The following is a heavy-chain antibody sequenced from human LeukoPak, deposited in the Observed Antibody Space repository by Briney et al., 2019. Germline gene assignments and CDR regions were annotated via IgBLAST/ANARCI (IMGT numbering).Heavy chain of an antibody. V-gene: IGHV1-46*01. Sequence: GASVKVPCKASGYTFTGYYMHWVRQAPGQGLEWMGWINPSGGSTSYAQKFQGRLTVTRDMSTSTVYMELSSLGSEDTAVYYCARDRGVLRYFDWLFEFDYWGQGTLVTVSS. CDR3: ARDRGVLRYFDWLFEFDY. D-gene: IGHD3-9*01. J-gene: IGHJ4*02. CDR2: INPSGGST. CDR1: GYTFTGYY.